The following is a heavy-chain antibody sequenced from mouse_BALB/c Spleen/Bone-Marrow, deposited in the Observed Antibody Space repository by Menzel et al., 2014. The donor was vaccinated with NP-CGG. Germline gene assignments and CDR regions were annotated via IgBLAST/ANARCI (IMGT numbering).Heavy chain of an antibody. D-gene: IGHD2-1*01. CDR3: ARDYGNYGFAY. CDR2: ISSGGSYT. Sequence: EVKLVESGGGLVEPGGSLKLSCAASGFTFSSYAMSWVRQTPEKRLEWVATISSGGSYTYYPDSVKGRFTISRDNAKNSLYLQMSSLRSEDTAMYYCARDYGNYGFAYWGQGTLVTVSA. J-gene: IGHJ3*01. CDR1: GFTFSSYA. V-gene: IGHV5-9-1*01.